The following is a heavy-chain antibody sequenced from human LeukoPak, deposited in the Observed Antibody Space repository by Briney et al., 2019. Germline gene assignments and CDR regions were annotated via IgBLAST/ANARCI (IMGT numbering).Heavy chain of an antibody. V-gene: IGHV3-53*01. CDR2: IYSDNT. CDR1: GFTFSITY. J-gene: IGHJ4*02. D-gene: IGHD4/OR15-4a*01. CDR3: ARRAGAYSHPYDY. Sequence: PGGSLRLSCAASGFTFSITYMAWVRQAPGKGLEWVSFIYSDNTHYSDSVKGRFTISRDNSKNTLYLQMNSLRAEDTAVYYCARRAGAYSHPYDYWGQGTLVTVSS.